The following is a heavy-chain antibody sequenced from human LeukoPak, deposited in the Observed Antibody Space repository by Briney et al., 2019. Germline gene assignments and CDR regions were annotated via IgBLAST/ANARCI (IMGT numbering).Heavy chain of an antibody. J-gene: IGHJ4*02. D-gene: IGHD6-19*01. CDR2: IYPGDSDT. Sequence: GESLKISCKGSGYSFTSYWISWVRQMPGKGLEWMGIIYPGDSDTRYSPSFQGQVTISADKSISTAYLQWSSLKASDTAMYYCARHVAVAGAYFDYWGQGTLVTVSS. V-gene: IGHV5-51*01. CDR1: GYSFTSYW. CDR3: ARHVAVAGAYFDY.